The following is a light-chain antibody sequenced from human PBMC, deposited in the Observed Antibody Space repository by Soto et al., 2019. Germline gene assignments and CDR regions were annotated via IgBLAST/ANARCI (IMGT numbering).Light chain of an antibody. CDR3: QQYASPPGT. Sequence: DIVLTQSPGTLSLSPGERGTLSCRASQRVSSSYLAWYQQKRGQAPRLLIYGASSRATGIPDRFSGSGSGTDFTLTINRLEPEDFAVYYCQQYASPPGTFGQGTKVDIK. CDR1: QRVSSSY. CDR2: GAS. V-gene: IGKV3-20*01. J-gene: IGKJ1*01.